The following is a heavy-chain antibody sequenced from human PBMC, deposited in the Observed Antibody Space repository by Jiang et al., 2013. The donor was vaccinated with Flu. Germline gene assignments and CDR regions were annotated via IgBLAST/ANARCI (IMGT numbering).Heavy chain of an antibody. CDR2: IYTSGST. J-gene: IGHJ5*02. Sequence: VSGGSISSGSYYWSWIRQPAGKGLEWIGRIYTSGSTNYNPSLKSRVTISVDTSKNQFSLKLSSVTAADTAVYYCAREKEAVAGRWSDPWGQGTLVTVSS. D-gene: IGHD6-19*01. CDR1: GGSISSGSYY. CDR3: AREKEAVAGRWSDP. V-gene: IGHV4-61*02.